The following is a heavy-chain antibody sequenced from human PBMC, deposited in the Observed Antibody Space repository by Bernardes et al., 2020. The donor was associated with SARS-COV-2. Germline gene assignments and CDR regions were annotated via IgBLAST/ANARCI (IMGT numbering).Heavy chain of an antibody. D-gene: IGHD5-18*01. CDR1: GFTFSSYA. V-gene: IGHV3-30-3*01. CDR3: ARDLSDTAMVTDY. CDR2: ISYDGSNK. Sequence: GGSLRLSCAASGFTFSSYAMHWVRQAPGKGLEWVAVISYDGSNKYYADSVKGRFTISRDNSKNTLYLQMNSLRAEDTAVYYCARDLSDTAMVTDYWGQGTLVTVSS. J-gene: IGHJ4*02.